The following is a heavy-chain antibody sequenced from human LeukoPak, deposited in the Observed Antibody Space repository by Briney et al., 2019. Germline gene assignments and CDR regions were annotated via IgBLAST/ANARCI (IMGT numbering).Heavy chain of an antibody. CDR2: ISWNSGSI. D-gene: IGHD1-26*01. V-gene: IGHV3-9*01. Sequence: GGSLRLSCAASGFTFDDYAMHWVRQAPGKGLEWVSGISWNSGSIGYADSVKGRFTISRDNAKNSLYLQMNSLRAEDTAVYYCARALSVYSGSYGEAPDAFDIWGQGTMVTVSS. J-gene: IGHJ3*02. CDR1: GFTFDDYA. CDR3: ARALSVYSGSYGEAPDAFDI.